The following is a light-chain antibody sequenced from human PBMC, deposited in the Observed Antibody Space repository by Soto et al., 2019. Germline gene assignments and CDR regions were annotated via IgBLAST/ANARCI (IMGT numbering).Light chain of an antibody. CDR2: DVS. V-gene: IGLV2-14*01. Sequence: QSVLTQPASVSGSPGQSITISCTGTSSDVGGYNYVSWYQQHPGKAPKLMIYDVSNRPSVFSNSFSGSKSGNTASLTISGILAEDEADDYCSSYTSSYTLVVCGGTELTVL. CDR3: SSYTSSYTLV. CDR1: SSDVGGYNY. J-gene: IGLJ2*01.